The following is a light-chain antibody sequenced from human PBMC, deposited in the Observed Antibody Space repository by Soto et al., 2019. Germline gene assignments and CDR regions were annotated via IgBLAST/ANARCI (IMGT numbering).Light chain of an antibody. J-gene: IGLJ1*01. CDR3: SSYTTSNTRQIV. Sequence: QSVLTQPASVSGSPGRAITISCTGTSSDVVGYTYVSWYQQHPGKAPKFIIYDVSNRPSGVSNRFSGSKSGNTASLTISGLQAEDEADYYCSSYTTSNTRQIVFGTGTKVTVL. CDR1: SSDVVGYTY. V-gene: IGLV2-14*01. CDR2: DVS.